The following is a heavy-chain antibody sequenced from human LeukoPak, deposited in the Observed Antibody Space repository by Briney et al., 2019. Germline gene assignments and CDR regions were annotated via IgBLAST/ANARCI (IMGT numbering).Heavy chain of an antibody. CDR3: AKAASSSWPSYYYGMDV. V-gene: IGHV1-69*13. D-gene: IGHD6-13*01. CDR1: GGTFSSYA. J-gene: IGHJ6*02. Sequence: SVKVSCKASGGTFSSYAISWVRQAPGQGLEWMGGIIPIFGTANYAQKFQGRVTITADESTSTAYMELSSLRVDDTAVYYCAKAASSSWPSYYYGMDVWGQGTTVTVSS. CDR2: IIPIFGTA.